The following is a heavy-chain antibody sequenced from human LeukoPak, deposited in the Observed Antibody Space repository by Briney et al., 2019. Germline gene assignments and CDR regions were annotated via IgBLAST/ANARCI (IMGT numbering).Heavy chain of an antibody. CDR3: ARDQWLVGFAFDI. V-gene: IGHV3-7*03. CDR1: GFTFSSYW. J-gene: IGHJ3*02. D-gene: IGHD6-19*01. Sequence: GGSLRLSCAASGFTFSSYWMSWVRQAPGKGLEWVVNIKQDGSEKYYVDSVKGRFTISRDNAKNSLYLQMNSLRAEDTAVYYCARDQWLVGFAFDIWGQGTMVTVSS. CDR2: IKQDGSEK.